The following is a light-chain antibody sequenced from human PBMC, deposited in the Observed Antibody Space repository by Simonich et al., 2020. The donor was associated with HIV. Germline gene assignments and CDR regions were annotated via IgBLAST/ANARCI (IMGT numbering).Light chain of an antibody. CDR2: GAS. CDR3: QQYNNWPPYT. V-gene: IGKV3-15*01. Sequence: ELGMTQSPATLSVSPGERATLSCRASQTVGSNLAWYQQKPGQAPRPLIYGASSRATGIPARFSGSGSGTAFTLTISSMQSEDFAVYYCQQYNNWPPYTFGQGTKLEIK. J-gene: IGKJ2*01. CDR1: QTVGSN.